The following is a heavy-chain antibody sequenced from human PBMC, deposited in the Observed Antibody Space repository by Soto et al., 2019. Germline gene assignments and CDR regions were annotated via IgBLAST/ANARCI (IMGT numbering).Heavy chain of an antibody. CDR3: ARVSGSYYYGMDV. CDR1: GGSISSINW. CDR2: IYHSGST. D-gene: IGHD1-26*01. V-gene: IGHV4-4*02. J-gene: IGHJ6*02. Sequence: QVQLRESGPGLVKPSGTLSLTCAVSGGSISSINWWSWVRQPPGKGLEWIGEIYHSGSTNYNPSLNSRVTISVDKSKNQFSLKLSSVTAADTAVYYCARVSGSYYYGMDVWGQGTTVTVSS.